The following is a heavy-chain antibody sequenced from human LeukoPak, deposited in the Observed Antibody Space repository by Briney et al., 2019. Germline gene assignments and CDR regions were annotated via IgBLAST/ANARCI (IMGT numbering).Heavy chain of an antibody. J-gene: IGHJ5*02. Sequence: SETLSLTCTVSGGSISSYYWSWIRQPPGKGLEWIGYICYSGSTNYNPSLKSRVTISVDTSKNQFSLKLSSVTAADTAVYYCARGRTSRGWFDPWGQGTLVTVSS. V-gene: IGHV4-59*08. D-gene: IGHD1-26*01. CDR3: ARGRTSRGWFDP. CDR1: GGSISSYY. CDR2: ICYSGST.